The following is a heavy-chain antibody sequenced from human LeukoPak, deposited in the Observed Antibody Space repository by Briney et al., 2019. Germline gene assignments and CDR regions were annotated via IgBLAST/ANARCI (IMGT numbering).Heavy chain of an antibody. D-gene: IGHD3-22*01. CDR1: GGTFSSYD. CDR2: IMPMFGKA. CDR3: ARDIEDSSGYYLFDY. Sequence: GSSVKVSCKASGGTFSSYDISWVRQAPGQGLEWMGGIMPMFGKANYAQKFQGRVTTTADKATSTAYMELSRLRSDDTAVYYCARDIEDSSGYYLFDYWGQGTLVTVSS. V-gene: IGHV1-69*06. J-gene: IGHJ4*02.